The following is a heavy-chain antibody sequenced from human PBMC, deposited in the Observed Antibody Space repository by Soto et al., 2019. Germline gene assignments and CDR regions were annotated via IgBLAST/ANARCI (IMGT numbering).Heavy chain of an antibody. V-gene: IGHV3-23*01. CDR3: AKASGWFGEFDY. Sequence: GGSLRLSCAASGFTFSSYAMSWVRQAPGKGLEWVSAISGSGGSTNYADSVKGRFTISRDNSKNTLYLQMNSLRAEDTAVYYCAKASGWFGEFDYWGQGPLVTVSS. CDR1: GFTFSSYA. D-gene: IGHD3-10*01. CDR2: ISGSGGST. J-gene: IGHJ4*02.